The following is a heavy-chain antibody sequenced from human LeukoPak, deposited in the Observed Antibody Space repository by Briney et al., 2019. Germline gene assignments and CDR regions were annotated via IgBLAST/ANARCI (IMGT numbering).Heavy chain of an antibody. CDR1: GFTFDDYG. J-gene: IGHJ4*02. CDR3: ARDYCSSTSCPYYFDY. CDR2: INWNGGST. D-gene: IGHD2-2*01. Sequence: GGSLRLSCAASGFTFDDYGMSWVRHAPGKGLEWVSGINWNGGSTGYADSVKGRFTISRDNAKNSLYLQMNSLRAEDTALYYCARDYCSSTSCPYYFDYWGQGTLVPVSS. V-gene: IGHV3-20*04.